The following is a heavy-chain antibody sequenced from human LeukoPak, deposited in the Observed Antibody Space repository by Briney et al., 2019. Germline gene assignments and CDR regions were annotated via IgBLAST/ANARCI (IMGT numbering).Heavy chain of an antibody. CDR3: ARDSYYDSSAYSVDY. CDR2: INPNSGGT. Sequence: GASVKVSCKASGYTFTGYYMHWVRQAPGQGLEWMGWINPNSGGTNYAQKFQGRVTITRDTSISTAYMELSRLRSDDTAVYYCARDSYYDSSAYSVDYWGQGTLVTVSS. CDR1: GYTFTGYY. D-gene: IGHD3-22*01. V-gene: IGHV1-2*02. J-gene: IGHJ4*02.